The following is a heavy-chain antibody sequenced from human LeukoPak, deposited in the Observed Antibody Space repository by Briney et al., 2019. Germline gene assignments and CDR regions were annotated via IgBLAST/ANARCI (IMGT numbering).Heavy chain of an antibody. Sequence: PSETLSLTCTVSGGSISSYFWAWIRQPPRKGLERIGYIFHSGSTNYNPSLKSRVTISVDTSKDQFSLKLSSVTAADTALYYCARLVRPTASYCSGGSCYGFIFDFRGQGTLVTVSS. V-gene: IGHV4-59*08. CDR2: IFHSGST. J-gene: IGHJ4*02. CDR1: GGSISSYF. CDR3: ARLVRPTASYCSGGSCYGFIFDF. D-gene: IGHD2-15*01.